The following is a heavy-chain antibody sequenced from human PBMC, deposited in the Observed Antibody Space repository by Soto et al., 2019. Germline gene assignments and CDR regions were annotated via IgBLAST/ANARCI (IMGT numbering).Heavy chain of an antibody. CDR2: IYPGDSDT. Sequence: PGESLKISCKGSGYSFTSYWIAWVRQMPGKGLEWMGIIYPGDSDTKYNPSFQGQVTISADKSITTTYLQRSSLKASDTAIYYCAASIFYYGMDVWGQGTTVTVSS. CDR3: AASIFYYGMDV. V-gene: IGHV5-51*01. J-gene: IGHJ6*02. CDR1: GYSFTSYW.